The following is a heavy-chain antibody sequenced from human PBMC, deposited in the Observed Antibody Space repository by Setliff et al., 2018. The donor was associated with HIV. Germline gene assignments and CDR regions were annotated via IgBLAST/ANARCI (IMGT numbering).Heavy chain of an antibody. CDR3: ARTSGDAYNYEGAFDV. Sequence: ASVKVSCKVSGDTFNNYGLNWVRQAPGQGLEWMGGIIPIFKSADYAQKFQGRVTITTDESTSTAYMDLSSLKSEDTAIYYCARTSGDAYNYEGAFDVWGQGILVTVSS. D-gene: IGHD5-12*01. J-gene: IGHJ3*01. V-gene: IGHV1-69*05. CDR2: IIPIFKSA. CDR1: GDTFNNYG.